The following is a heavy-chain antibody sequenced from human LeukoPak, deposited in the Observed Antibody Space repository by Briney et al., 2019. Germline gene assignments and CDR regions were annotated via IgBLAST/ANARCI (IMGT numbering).Heavy chain of an antibody. Sequence: GRSLRLSCAASGFTFSSYSMNWVRQAPGKGLEWVSSISSSSSYIYYADSVKGRFTISRDNAKNSLYLQMNSLRAEDTAVYYCAIEPDIVVVPAATIDYWGQGTLVTVSS. V-gene: IGHV3-21*01. CDR3: AIEPDIVVVPAATIDY. D-gene: IGHD2-2*01. CDR1: GFTFSSYS. CDR2: ISSSSSYI. J-gene: IGHJ4*02.